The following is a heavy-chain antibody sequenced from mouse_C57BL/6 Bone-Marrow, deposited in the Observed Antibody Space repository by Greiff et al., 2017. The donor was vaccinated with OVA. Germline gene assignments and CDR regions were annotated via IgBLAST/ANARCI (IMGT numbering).Heavy chain of an antibody. CDR1: GYAFTNYL. CDR2: INPGSGGT. Sequence: QVQLQQSGAELVRPGTSVKVSCKASGYAFTNYLIEWVKQRPGQGLEWIGVINPGSGGTNYNEKFKGKATLTADKSSSTASMQLSSLTAEDSAVYVCARCRGGYWGQGTTLTVSS. D-gene: IGHD6-1*01. V-gene: IGHV1-54*01. J-gene: IGHJ2*01. CDR3: ARCRGGY.